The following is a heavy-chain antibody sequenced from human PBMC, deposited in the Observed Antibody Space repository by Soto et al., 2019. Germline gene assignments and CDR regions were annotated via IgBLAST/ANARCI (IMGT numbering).Heavy chain of an antibody. V-gene: IGHV4-39*02. D-gene: IGHD3-10*01. J-gene: IGHJ4*02. Sequence: QLQLQESGPGLVKPSETLSLTCTVSGGSISSSTYSSAWIRQPPGKGLEWIGSIFSGGATYFNPSPGSRLTISVDTSKNHFSLSLSSVTAAETAVYYCARRGTPGSFDYSGQGTLVTVSS. CDR1: GGSISSSTYS. CDR3: ARRGTPGSFDY. CDR2: IFSGGAT.